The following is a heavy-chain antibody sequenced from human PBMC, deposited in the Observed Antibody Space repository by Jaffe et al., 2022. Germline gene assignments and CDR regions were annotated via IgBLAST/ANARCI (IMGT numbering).Heavy chain of an antibody. V-gene: IGHV4-34*01. CDR2: INHSGST. D-gene: IGHD2-2*01. CDR1: GGSFSGYY. CDR3: ARGRDGCSSTSCYAGSYYYYYYYMDV. Sequence: QVQLQQWGAGLLKPSETLSLTCAVYGGSFSGYYWSWIRQPPGKGLEWIGEINHSGSTNYNPSLKSRVTISVDTSKNQFSLKLSSVTAADTAVYYCARGRDGCSSTSCYAGSYYYYYYYMDVWGKGTTVTVSS. J-gene: IGHJ6*03.